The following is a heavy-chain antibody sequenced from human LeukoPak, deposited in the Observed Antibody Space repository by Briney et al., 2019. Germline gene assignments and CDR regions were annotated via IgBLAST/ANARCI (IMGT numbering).Heavy chain of an antibody. J-gene: IGHJ4*02. CDR2: ISWNSGSI. V-gene: IGHV3-9*01. CDR1: GCTFDDYA. D-gene: IGHD6-13*01. Sequence: GGSLRLSCAASGCTFDDYAMHWVRQAPGKGLEWVSGISWNSGSIGYADSVKGRFTISRDNAKNSLYLQMNSLRAEDTALYYCAKDMAIAAAGTVGNWGQGTLVTVSS. CDR3: AKDMAIAAAGTVGN.